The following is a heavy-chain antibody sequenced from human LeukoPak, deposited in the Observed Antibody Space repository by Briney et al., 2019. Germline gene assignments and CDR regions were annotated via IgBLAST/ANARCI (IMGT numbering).Heavy chain of an antibody. CDR2: IYTSGST. Sequence: SETLSLTCTVSGGSISSYYWSWIRQPAGKGLEWIGRIYTSGSTNYNPSLKSRVTMSVDTSKNQFSLKLSSVTAADTAVYYCARVKREIVVVPAAIVNGYYYYYYYMGVWGKGTTVTVSS. J-gene: IGHJ6*03. CDR1: GGSISSYY. CDR3: ARVKREIVVVPAAIVNGYYYYYYYMGV. D-gene: IGHD2-2*01. V-gene: IGHV4-4*07.